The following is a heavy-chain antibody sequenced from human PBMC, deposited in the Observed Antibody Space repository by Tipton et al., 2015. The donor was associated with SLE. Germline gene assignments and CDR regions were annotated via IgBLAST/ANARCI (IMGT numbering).Heavy chain of an antibody. D-gene: IGHD2-21*02. CDR2: IHYGGDT. CDR3: AGRGDLVVVTSYFDY. J-gene: IGHJ4*02. V-gene: IGHV4-39*07. CDR1: GGSISSSKYY. Sequence: TLSLTCTVSGGSISSSKYYWGWTRQPPGKGLEWIGSIHYGGDTYYNPSLKSRITMSVDTSTNQISLKLRSVTAADTAVYYCAGRGDLVVVTSYFDYWGQGTLVTVSS.